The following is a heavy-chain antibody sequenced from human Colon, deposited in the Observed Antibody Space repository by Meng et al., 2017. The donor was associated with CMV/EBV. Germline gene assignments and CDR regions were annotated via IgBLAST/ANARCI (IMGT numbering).Heavy chain of an antibody. Sequence: DVELLESGGCFVEPGGSLGISCTASGFTFSSYAMGWVRQAPGKGLEWVSDFSGSGANTYYADSVKGRFTIFRDNSKNTLYLQMNSLRAEDTAVYYCAKYSGYLDPFDSWGQGTLVTVSS. J-gene: IGHJ4*02. V-gene: IGHV3-23*01. D-gene: IGHD3/OR15-3a*01. CDR3: AKYSGYLDPFDS. CDR2: FSGSGANT. CDR1: GFTFSSYA.